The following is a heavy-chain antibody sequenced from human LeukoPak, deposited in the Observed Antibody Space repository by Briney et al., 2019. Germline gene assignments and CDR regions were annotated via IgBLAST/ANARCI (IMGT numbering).Heavy chain of an antibody. CDR1: GDSISSYF. J-gene: IGHJ3*02. Sequence: SEILSLTCTVSGDSISSYFWSWIRQPPGKGLEWIGYNSGSTNYNPSLKSRVTILLDRSKNQFSLKLSSVTAADTAVYYCARGRGYGGNYLRSFDIWGQGTMVTVSS. D-gene: IGHD1-26*01. CDR3: ARGRGYGGNYLRSFDI. V-gene: IGHV4-59*08. CDR2: NSGST.